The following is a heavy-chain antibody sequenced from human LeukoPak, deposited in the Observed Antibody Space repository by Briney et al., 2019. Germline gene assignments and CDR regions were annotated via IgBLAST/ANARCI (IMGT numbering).Heavy chain of an antibody. CDR2: IKQDGSEK. D-gene: IGHD3-22*01. Sequence: GGSLRLSCAASGFTFSSYWMSWVRQAPGKGLEWVANIKQDGSEKYYVDSVKGRFTISRDNAKNSLYLQMNSLRAEDTALYYCAKDSYYYDSSGYLDYWGQGTLVTVSS. J-gene: IGHJ4*02. V-gene: IGHV3-7*03. CDR1: GFTFSSYW. CDR3: AKDSYYYDSSGYLDY.